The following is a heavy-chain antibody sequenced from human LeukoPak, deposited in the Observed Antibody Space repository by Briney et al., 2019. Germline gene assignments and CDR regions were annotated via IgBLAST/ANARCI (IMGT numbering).Heavy chain of an antibody. J-gene: IGHJ5*02. CDR1: DYSISSGYY. CDR3: AREDTSGYYPNWFDP. D-gene: IGHD6-19*01. Sequence: PSETLSLTCAVSDYSISSGYYWGWIRQPPGRGLEWIGSIYHSGSIYYNPSLKSRVTISVDTSKNQFSLKLSSVTAADTAVYFCAREDTSGYYPNWFDPWSRGTLVTVSS. CDR2: IYHSGSI. V-gene: IGHV4-38-2*02.